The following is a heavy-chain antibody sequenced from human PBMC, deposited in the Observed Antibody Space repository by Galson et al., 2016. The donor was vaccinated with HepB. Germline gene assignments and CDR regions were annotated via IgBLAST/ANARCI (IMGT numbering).Heavy chain of an antibody. CDR1: RFTASNYE. Sequence: SLRLSCAASRFTASNYEIHWVRQAPGKGLEWVAVVSYDGSREYYADSVKGRFTASRDNSKNTHSLQMNSLRAEDTAVYYCAPAPESVYDYATSWGQGTLVTVSS. CDR3: APAPESVYDYATS. J-gene: IGHJ4*02. D-gene: IGHD4/OR15-4a*01. V-gene: IGHV3-30*03. CDR2: VSYDGSRE.